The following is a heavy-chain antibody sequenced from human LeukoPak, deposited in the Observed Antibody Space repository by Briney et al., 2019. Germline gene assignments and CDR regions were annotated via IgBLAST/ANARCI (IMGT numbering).Heavy chain of an antibody. CDR3: AKDAQSTYYYDSSGHPDY. D-gene: IGHD3-22*01. V-gene: IGHV3-30*18. CDR2: ISYDGSNK. CDR1: GFTFSSYG. Sequence: GGSLRLSCAASGFTFSSYGMHWVRQAPGKGLEWVAVISYDGSNKYYADSVKGRFTISRDNSKNTLYLQMNSLRAEDTAVYYCAKDAQSTYYYDSSGHPDYWGQGTLVTVSS. J-gene: IGHJ4*02.